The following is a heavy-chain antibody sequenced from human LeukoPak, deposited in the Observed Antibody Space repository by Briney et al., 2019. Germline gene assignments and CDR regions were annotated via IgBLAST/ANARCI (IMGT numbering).Heavy chain of an antibody. D-gene: IGHD1-1*01. CDR3: ANENERPYGAFDY. CDR2: ISGSGGST. CDR1: GFTFSSHA. V-gene: IGHV3-23*01. Sequence: GGSLRLSCADSGFTFSSHAMSWVRQAPGKGLEWVSGISGSGGSTYYADSVKGRFTISRDNSKNTLYLQMNSLRAEDTAVYYCANENERPYGAFDYWGQGTLVTVSS. J-gene: IGHJ4*02.